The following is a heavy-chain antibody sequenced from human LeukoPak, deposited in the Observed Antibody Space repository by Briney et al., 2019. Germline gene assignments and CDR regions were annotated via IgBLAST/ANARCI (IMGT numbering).Heavy chain of an antibody. Sequence: AGGSLRLSCAASGFTFNSYALSWVRQAPGKGLELVSAISDGGGSTYYADSVKGRFTISRDNSKNTVYLQMNSLRVEDTAVYYCAKDLDGYGGFRGDAFDIWGQGTMVIVSS. J-gene: IGHJ3*02. V-gene: IGHV3-23*01. D-gene: IGHD5-24*01. CDR1: GFTFNSYA. CDR3: AKDLDGYGGFRGDAFDI. CDR2: ISDGGGST.